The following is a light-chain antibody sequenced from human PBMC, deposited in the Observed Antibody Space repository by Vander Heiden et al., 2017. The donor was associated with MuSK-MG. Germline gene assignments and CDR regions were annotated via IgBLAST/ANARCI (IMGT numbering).Light chain of an antibody. V-gene: IGKV3-20*01. CDR3: QQDGSSPRT. J-gene: IGKJ1*01. CDR2: GAS. Sequence: ELVLTPSPGTLSLSPGERATLSFRASQSVSSSYLAWYQQKPCQAPRLLIYGASSRATGIPDRFSRSGSGTDFTLSISRLEPEDFAVHYCQQDGSSPRTFGQGTKVEIK. CDR1: QSVSSSY.